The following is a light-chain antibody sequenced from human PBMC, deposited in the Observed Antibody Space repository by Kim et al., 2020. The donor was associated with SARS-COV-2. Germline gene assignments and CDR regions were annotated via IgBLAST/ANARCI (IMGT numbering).Light chain of an antibody. Sequence: DIQMTQSPSTLSASVGDRVTITCRTSQSISNWLAWYQQKPGEAPKLLIYKASNLESGVPSRFSGSGSGTEFTLTISSLQPDDFATYYCQQYSSYSFGQGTKVEIK. CDR2: KAS. CDR3: QQYSSYS. V-gene: IGKV1-5*03. J-gene: IGKJ1*01. CDR1: QSISNW.